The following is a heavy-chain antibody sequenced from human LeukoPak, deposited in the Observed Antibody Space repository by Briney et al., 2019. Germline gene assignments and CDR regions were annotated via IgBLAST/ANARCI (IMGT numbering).Heavy chain of an antibody. D-gene: IGHD2-21*01. CDR3: TRLDDWDAFDI. V-gene: IGHV3-73*01. CDR2: IRSKANSYAT. Sequence: GGSLRLSCAASGFTFSGSAMHWVRQASGKGLEWVGRIRSKANSYATAYAASVKGRFTISRDDSKNTAYLQMNSLKTEDTAVYYCTRLDDWDAFDIWGQGTMVTVSS. CDR1: GFTFSGSA. J-gene: IGHJ3*02.